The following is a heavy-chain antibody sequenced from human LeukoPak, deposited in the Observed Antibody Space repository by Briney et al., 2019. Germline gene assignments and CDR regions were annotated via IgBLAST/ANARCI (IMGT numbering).Heavy chain of an antibody. J-gene: IGHJ6*03. CDR1: GFTFSSYW. CDR3: SRSSSRNFGVVIKSYYYYMDV. CDR2: IKQVGSEK. Sequence: PGGSLRLSCAASGFTFSSYWMSWVRQAPGKWLEWVANIKQVGSEKYYVDSVKGRFNISRDNAKNSLYLQMNSLRAEDTAVYYCSRSSSRNFGVVIKSYYYYMDVWGKGTTVTVSS. D-gene: IGHD3-3*01. V-gene: IGHV3-7*01.